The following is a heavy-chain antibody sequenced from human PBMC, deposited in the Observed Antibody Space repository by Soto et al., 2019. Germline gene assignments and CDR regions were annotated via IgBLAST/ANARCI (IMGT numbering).Heavy chain of an antibody. CDR2: IYHSGST. V-gene: IGHV4-30-2*01. CDR1: GGSISSGGYS. D-gene: IGHD6-13*01. CDR3: TRKIAAAAPGDWFDP. Sequence: SETLSLTCAVSGGSISSGGYSWSWIRQPPGKGLEWIGYIYHSGSTYYNPSLKSRVTISVDRSKNQFSLKLSSVTAADTAVYYCTRKIAAAAPGDWFDPWGQGTLVTVSS. J-gene: IGHJ5*02.